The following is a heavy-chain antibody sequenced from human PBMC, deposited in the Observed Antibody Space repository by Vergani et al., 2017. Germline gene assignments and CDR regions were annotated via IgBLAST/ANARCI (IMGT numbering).Heavy chain of an antibody. CDR2: INPNSGGT. J-gene: IGHJ3*02. CDR1: GYTFTGYY. CDR3: ARDRSWELLVVGAFDI. D-gene: IGHD1-26*01. V-gene: IGHV1-2*02. Sequence: QVQLVQSGAEVKKPGASVKVSCKASGYTFTGYYMHWVRQAPGQGLEWMGWINPNSGGTNYAQKFQGRVTMTRDTSISTAYMELIRLRSDDTAVYYCARDRSWELLVVGAFDIWGQGTMVTVSS.